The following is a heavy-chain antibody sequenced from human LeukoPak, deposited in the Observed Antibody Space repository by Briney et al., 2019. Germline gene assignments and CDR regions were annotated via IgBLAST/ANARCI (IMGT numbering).Heavy chain of an antibody. Sequence: PWGSLTRSGAGSRFTFSCYDRSWVRQAPGKGLEWVSAISGSGGVTYYADSVKGRFTISRDNSNNTLYLQMNSLRAEDTAVYYCAKDPDCTSSVCYTFFDYWGQGTLVTVSS. V-gene: IGHV3-23*01. J-gene: IGHJ4*02. CDR3: AKDPDCTSSVCYTFFDY. CDR1: RFTFSCYD. D-gene: IGHD2-8*01. CDR2: ISGSGGVT.